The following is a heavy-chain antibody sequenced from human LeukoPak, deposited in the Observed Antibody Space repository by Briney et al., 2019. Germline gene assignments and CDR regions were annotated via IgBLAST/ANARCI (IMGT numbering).Heavy chain of an antibody. CDR2: ISYDGSNK. CDR3: AREGSMIRGVMFDY. D-gene: IGHD3-10*01. V-gene: IGHV3-30-3*01. Sequence: GGSLRLSCAASGFTFSSYAMHWVRQAPGKGLEWVAVISYDGSNKYYADSVKGRFTISRDNSKNTLYLQMNSLRAEDTAVYYCAREGSMIRGVMFDYWGQGTLVTVSS. J-gene: IGHJ4*02. CDR1: GFTFSSYA.